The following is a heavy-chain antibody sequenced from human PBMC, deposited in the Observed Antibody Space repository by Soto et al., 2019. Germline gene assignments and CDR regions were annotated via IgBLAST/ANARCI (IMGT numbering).Heavy chain of an antibody. D-gene: IGHD1-26*01. CDR2: IYHSGST. J-gene: IGHJ6*02. V-gene: IGHV4-4*02. CDR1: GGSINTYNLF. CDR3: ARVSGSYYYGMAV. Sequence: SETLSLTCTVSGGSINTYNLFWAWVRQPPGKGLEWIGEIYHSGSTNYNPSLKSRVTISVDKSKNQFSLKLSSVTAADTAVYYCARVSGSYYYGMAVWGQGTTVTVSS.